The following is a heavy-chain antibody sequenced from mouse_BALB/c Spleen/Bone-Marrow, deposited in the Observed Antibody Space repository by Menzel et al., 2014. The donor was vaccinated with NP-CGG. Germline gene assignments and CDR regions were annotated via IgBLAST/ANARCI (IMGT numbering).Heavy chain of an antibody. CDR2: IDPANDKN. J-gene: IGHJ3*01. CDR3: ARGGALAY. V-gene: IGHV14-3*02. CDR1: GFNIKDTY. Sequence: GQRQKNGEEIVKEWATVKLKCTASGFNIKDTYMHWVKQRPEQGLEWIGRIDPANDKNKYDPKFQGKATITADTSSNTAYLQLSSLTSEDTAVYYCARGGALAYWGQGTLVTVSA.